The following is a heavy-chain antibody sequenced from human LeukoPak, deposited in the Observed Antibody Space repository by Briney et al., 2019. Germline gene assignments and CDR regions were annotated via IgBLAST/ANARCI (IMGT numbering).Heavy chain of an antibody. CDR1: GFTFSRHG. V-gene: IGHV3-33*01. CDR2: IAYDGRIA. J-gene: IGHJ4*02. Sequence: GGSLRLSCAASGFTFSRHGMHWVRLAPGKGLEWVAFIAYDGRIANYADSVKGRYTISRDNSKNTVYLQINSLRAEDTAVYCCARFTGGDSSGYYEDWGQGTLVTVSS. CDR3: ARFTGGDSSGYYED. D-gene: IGHD3-22*01.